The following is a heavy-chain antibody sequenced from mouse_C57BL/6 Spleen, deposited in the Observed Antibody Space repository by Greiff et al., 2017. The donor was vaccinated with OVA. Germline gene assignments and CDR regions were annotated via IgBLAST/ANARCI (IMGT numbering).Heavy chain of an antibody. Sequence: QVQLHQPWAELVKPGASVTLSCKASGYTFTSYWMHWVTQRPGRGLAWIGRIDPNSGGTQYNEKFKSKATLTVDKPSSTAYMQLSSLTSEDAAVYYCASGDWANCDYWGLGTTLTVSS. CDR3: ASGDWANCDY. V-gene: IGHV1-72*01. D-gene: IGHD4-1*01. CDR1: GYTFTSYW. CDR2: IDPNSGGT. J-gene: IGHJ2*01.